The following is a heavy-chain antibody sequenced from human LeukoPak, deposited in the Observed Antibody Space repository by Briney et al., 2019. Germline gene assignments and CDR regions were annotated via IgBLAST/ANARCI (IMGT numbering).Heavy chain of an antibody. CDR2: IYYSGST. CDR1: GGSISSSSYY. Sequence: SETLSLTCTVSGGSISSSSYYWGWIRQPPGKGLEWIGSIYYSGSTYYNPSLKSRVTISVDTSKNQFSLKLSSVTAADTAVYYCARDTFGDSGWPFDYWGQGTLVTVSS. J-gene: IGHJ4*02. CDR3: ARDTFGDSGWPFDY. V-gene: IGHV4-39*07. D-gene: IGHD6-19*01.